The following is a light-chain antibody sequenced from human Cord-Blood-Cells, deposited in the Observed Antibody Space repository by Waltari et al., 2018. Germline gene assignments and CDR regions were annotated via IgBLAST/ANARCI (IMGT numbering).Light chain of an antibody. CDR2: GVS. J-gene: IGLJ3*02. CDR1: SSDVGGYNY. V-gene: IGLV2-14*01. Sequence: QSALTQPASVSGSPGQSITISCTGTSSDVGGYNYVSWYQQHPGKAPTLMIYGVSKRPSGVSSRFSGSKSGNAASLSISGLQAEDEADYCCSSYTSSSTGVFGGGTKLTVL. CDR3: SSYTSSSTGV.